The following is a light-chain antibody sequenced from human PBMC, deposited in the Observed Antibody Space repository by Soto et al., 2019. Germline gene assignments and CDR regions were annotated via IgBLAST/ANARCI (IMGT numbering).Light chain of an antibody. J-gene: IGLJ3*02. CDR3: CSYAGSSNWV. Sequence: QSALTQPPSVSGSPGQSITISCTGTSSDVGSYNLVSWYQQHPGKAPKLMIYEDSKRPSGVSNRFSGSKSGNTASLTISGLQAEDEADNYCCSYAGSSNWVFGGGTKLTVL. CDR2: EDS. V-gene: IGLV2-23*01. CDR1: SSDVGSYNL.